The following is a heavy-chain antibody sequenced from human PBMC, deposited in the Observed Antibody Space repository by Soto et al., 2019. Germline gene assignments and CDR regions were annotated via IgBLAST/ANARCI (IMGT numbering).Heavy chain of an antibody. Sequence: GGSLSLSCAASGFTFRSYAMSWVRQAPGKGLEWVSAISGSGGSTYYADSVKGRFTISRDNSKNTLYLQMNSLRAEDTAVYYCAKARVPPVAVAGTALDFDYWGQGTLVTVSS. CDR1: GFTFRSYA. J-gene: IGHJ4*02. V-gene: IGHV3-23*01. CDR2: ISGSGGST. CDR3: AKARVPPVAVAGTALDFDY. D-gene: IGHD6-19*01.